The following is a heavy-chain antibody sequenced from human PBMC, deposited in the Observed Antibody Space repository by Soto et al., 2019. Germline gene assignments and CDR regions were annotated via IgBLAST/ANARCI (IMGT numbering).Heavy chain of an antibody. J-gene: IGHJ4*02. D-gene: IGHD3-16*01. Sequence: PSQTLSLTCAISGDSVSSNSAAWNWIRQSPSRGLEWLGRTYYRSEWYDQYAVSLKSRITINPDTSKNQFSLHLNSVTPEDTAVYYCVRGGPDHFDYWGQGTLVTVSS. CDR1: GDSVSSNSAA. V-gene: IGHV6-1*01. CDR3: VRGGPDHFDY. CDR2: TYYRSEWYD.